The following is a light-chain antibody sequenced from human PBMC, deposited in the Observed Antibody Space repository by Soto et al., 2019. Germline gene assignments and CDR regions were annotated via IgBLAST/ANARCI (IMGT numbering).Light chain of an antibody. J-gene: IGKJ5*01. CDR1: QSVSSN. CDR2: GAS. V-gene: IGKV3-15*01. Sequence: EIVLTQSPGILSLSPGERATLSCRASQSVSSNYLAWYQHKPGQAPRLLIYGASTRATGIPARFSGSGSGTEFSLTISSLQSEDFAVYYCQQYSKWPITFGQGTRLEIK. CDR3: QQYSKWPIT.